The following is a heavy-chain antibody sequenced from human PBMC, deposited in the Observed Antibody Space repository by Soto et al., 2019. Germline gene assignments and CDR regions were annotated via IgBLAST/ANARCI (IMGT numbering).Heavy chain of an antibody. D-gene: IGHD2-8*01. CDR2: ISGSSDSI. Sequence: EVQLVESGGGLVQPGGSLRLSCATSGFTFRSHSMNWVRQAPGKGLEWFSYISGSSDSIYYADSVKGRFTISRDNAKNSLYLQMNNLRDGDTAVYYCARMGVSGDFDYWGQGTLVTVSS. CDR1: GFTFRSHS. CDR3: ARMGVSGDFDY. V-gene: IGHV3-48*02. J-gene: IGHJ4*02.